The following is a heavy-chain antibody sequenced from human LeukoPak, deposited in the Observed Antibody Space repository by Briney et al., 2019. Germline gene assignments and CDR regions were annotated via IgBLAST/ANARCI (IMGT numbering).Heavy chain of an antibody. Sequence: PGGSLRLSCAASGFTFSSYAMSWVRQAPGKGLEWVSGIGATGVSTFYGDSVKGRFTMSRDNSKNTLYLRMDSLRAEDTAVYYCAKDNNRAKSYWGQGTLVTVSS. CDR1: GFTFSSYA. CDR2: IGATGVST. CDR3: AKDNNRAKSY. V-gene: IGHV3-23*01. D-gene: IGHD5-18*01. J-gene: IGHJ4*02.